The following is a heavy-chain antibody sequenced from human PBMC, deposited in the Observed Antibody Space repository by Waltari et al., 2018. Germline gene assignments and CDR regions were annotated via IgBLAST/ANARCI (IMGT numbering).Heavy chain of an antibody. V-gene: IGHV4-61*02. Sequence: QVQLQESGPGLVKPSQTLSLTCTVSGGSISSGSYSWSWIRQPAGKGLEWIGRIYTSGSTNYNPSLKSRVTISVDTSKNQFSLKLSSVTAADTAVYYCARVMGVRCSSTSCHATRYYYYMDVWGKGTTVTVSS. CDR1: GGSISSGSYS. J-gene: IGHJ6*03. D-gene: IGHD2-2*01. CDR2: IYTSGST. CDR3: ARVMGVRCSSTSCHATRYYYYMDV.